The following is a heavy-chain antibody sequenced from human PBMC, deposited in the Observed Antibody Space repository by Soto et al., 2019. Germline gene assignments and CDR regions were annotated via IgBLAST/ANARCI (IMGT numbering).Heavy chain of an antibody. V-gene: IGHV3-21*01. J-gene: IGHJ4*02. CDR2: ISGSGGYI. CDR3: ARDRQSTPWYAADY. Sequence: GGSLRLSCEDSGFTFSSYSMNWVRQAPGKGLEWVSSISGSGGYIYYADSVKGRFTISRDNAKNSLYLQMTSLRDEDTALYYCARDRQSTPWYAADYWGQGSLVTVSS. CDR1: GFTFSSYS. D-gene: IGHD6-13*01.